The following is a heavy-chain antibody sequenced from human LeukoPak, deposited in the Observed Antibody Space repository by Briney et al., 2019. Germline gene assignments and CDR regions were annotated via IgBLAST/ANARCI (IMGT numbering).Heavy chain of an antibody. CDR3: AREDYGDYSFDY. Sequence: PGGSLRLSCAASGFTLSSYSMNWVRQAPGKGLEWVSSISSSSSYIYYADSVKGRFTISRDNAKNSVFLQMNSLRAEDTAVYYCAREDYGDYSFDYWGQGTLVTVSS. CDR2: ISSSSSYI. CDR1: GFTLSSYS. J-gene: IGHJ4*02. D-gene: IGHD4-17*01. V-gene: IGHV3-21*01.